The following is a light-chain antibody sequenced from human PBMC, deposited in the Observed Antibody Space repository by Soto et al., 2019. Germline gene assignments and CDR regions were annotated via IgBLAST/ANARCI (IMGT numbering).Light chain of an antibody. CDR2: EAS. V-gene: IGKV1-5*03. CDR1: QTIRTW. J-gene: IGKJ2*01. Sequence: DIQMTQSPSTLSTAVGDRVTITCQASQTIRTWLAWYQQRPGEAPNLLIYEASKLQTGVPSRFRGSGSGTEFSVTISSLQPADFATYYCQQYYTYPYTFGQGTKLEI. CDR3: QQYYTYPYT.